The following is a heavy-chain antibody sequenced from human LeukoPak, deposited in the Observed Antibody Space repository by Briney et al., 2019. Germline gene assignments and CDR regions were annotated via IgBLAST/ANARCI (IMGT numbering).Heavy chain of an antibody. CDR2: IYPGDSDT. Sequence: GESLKISCKGSGYIFARVWIGGVRQMPGKGLEWMGIIYPGDSDTRYSPSFQGQVTISADKSISTAYLQWSSLKDSDTVMYYCARGYGDFRYYYYYYMDVWGKGTTVTVSS. D-gene: IGHD4-17*01. CDR3: ARGYGDFRYYYYYYMDV. J-gene: IGHJ6*03. CDR1: GYIFARVW. V-gene: IGHV5-51*01.